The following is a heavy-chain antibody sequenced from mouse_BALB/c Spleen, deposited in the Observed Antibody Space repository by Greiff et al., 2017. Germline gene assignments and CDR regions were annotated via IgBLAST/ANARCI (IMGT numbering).Heavy chain of an antibody. CDR3: ARQGYDDDAMDY. CDR1: GFTFSSYG. CDR2: ISSGGSYT. J-gene: IGHJ4*01. D-gene: IGHD2-14*01. Sequence: DVMLVESGGDLVKPGGSLKLSCAASGFTFSSYGMSWVRQTPDKRLEWVATISSGGSYTYYPDSVKGRFTISRDNAKNTLYLQMSSLKSEDTAMYYCARQGYDDDAMDYWGQGTSVTVSS. V-gene: IGHV5-6*02.